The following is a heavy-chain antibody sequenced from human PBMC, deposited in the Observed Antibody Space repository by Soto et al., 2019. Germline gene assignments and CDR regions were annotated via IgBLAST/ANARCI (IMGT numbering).Heavy chain of an antibody. Sequence: QITLKESGPTLVRPTQTLTLTCAFSGFSLSTSGVGVRWIRQPPGKALEWLAVIYWADSKHYSPSLRSRLTITKDTSKNQVVLTMTNMDPMDTGTYYCAHKGPEDWPLDYWGQGTLVTVSS. V-gene: IGHV2-5*02. CDR1: GFSLSTSGVG. CDR3: AHKGPEDWPLDY. D-gene: IGHD3-9*01. J-gene: IGHJ4*02. CDR2: IYWADSK.